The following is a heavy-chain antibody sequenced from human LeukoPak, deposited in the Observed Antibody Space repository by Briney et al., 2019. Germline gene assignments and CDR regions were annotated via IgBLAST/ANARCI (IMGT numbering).Heavy chain of an antibody. D-gene: IGHD3-9*01. V-gene: IGHV3-48*01. CDR1: GFTFSTYS. CDR2: ISSSSSTI. Sequence: GGSLRLSCAASGFTFSTYSMNWVRQAPGKGLEWVSYISSSSSTIYYADSVKGRFTISRDNAKNSLYLQMNSLRAEDTAVYYCAKDETSPLRYFDWLLSGHDYWGQGTLVTVSS. CDR3: AKDETSPLRYFDWLLSGHDY. J-gene: IGHJ4*02.